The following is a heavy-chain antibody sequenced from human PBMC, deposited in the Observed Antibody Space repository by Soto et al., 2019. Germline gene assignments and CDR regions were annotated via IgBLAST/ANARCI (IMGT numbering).Heavy chain of an antibody. D-gene: IGHD3-3*01. J-gene: IGHJ4*02. V-gene: IGHV3-7*03. CDR3: ARATYYDFWSGLGY. CDR1: GFTFSSYW. CDR2: IKQDGSEK. Sequence: PGGCLRLSCAASGFTFSSYWMSWVRQAPGKGLEWVANIKQDGSEKYYVDSVKGRFTISRDNAKNSLYLQMNSLRAEDTAVYYCARATYYDFWSGLGYWGQGTLVTVSS.